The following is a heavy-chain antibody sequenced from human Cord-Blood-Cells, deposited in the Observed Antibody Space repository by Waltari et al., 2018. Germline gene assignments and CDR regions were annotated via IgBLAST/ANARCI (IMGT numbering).Heavy chain of an antibody. V-gene: IGHV4-34*01. CDR2: INHSGST. CDR3: ARGGEDNWFDP. J-gene: IGHJ5*02. Sequence: QVQLQQWGAGLLKPSETLSLPCDVHGGSFSGYYWGWIRQPPGKGLEWIGEINHSGSTNYNPSLKSRVTISVDTSKNQFSLKLSSVTAADTAVYYCARGGEDNWFDPWGQGTLVTVSS. CDR1: GGSFSGYY. D-gene: IGHD3-10*01.